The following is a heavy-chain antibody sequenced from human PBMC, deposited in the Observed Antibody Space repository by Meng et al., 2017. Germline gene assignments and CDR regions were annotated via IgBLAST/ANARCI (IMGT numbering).Heavy chain of an antibody. CDR1: AFTFTTYA. D-gene: IGHD6-19*01. Sequence: GQHLQSGAWWKKPGASVQVSRKACAFTFTTYAITWVRQAPGTRLEGMGWINAGKSDTKYSQKLQGRVTITRETSASTVYMEVSSLRSEDTGVYYCARAIAVSGTGRFDYWGQGTLVTVSS. V-gene: IGHV1-3*01. CDR3: ARAIAVSGTGRFDY. CDR2: INAGKSDT. J-gene: IGHJ4*02.